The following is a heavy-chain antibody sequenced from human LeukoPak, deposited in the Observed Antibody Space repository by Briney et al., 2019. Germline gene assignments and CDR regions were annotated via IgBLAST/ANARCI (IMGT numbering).Heavy chain of an antibody. Sequence: ASVKVSCKASGYTFTSYYMHWVRQAPGQGLEWMGIINPSGGSTSYAQKFQGRVTMTRDTSTSTVYMELSSLKAEDTAVYYCARAHVDTAWRVWGQGTLVTVSS. CDR2: INPSGGST. CDR1: GYTFTSYY. CDR3: ARAHVDTAWRV. V-gene: IGHV1-46*01. J-gene: IGHJ4*02. D-gene: IGHD5-18*01.